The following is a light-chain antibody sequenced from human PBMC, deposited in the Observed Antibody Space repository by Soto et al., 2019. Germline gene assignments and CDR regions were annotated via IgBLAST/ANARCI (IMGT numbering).Light chain of an antibody. CDR3: QQYNSYSWT. V-gene: IGKV1-5*01. CDR1: QRITGW. CDR2: DAS. J-gene: IGKJ1*01. Sequence: DIQMTQSPSTLSASVGDGVTTTCRGSQRITGWLAWYQQKPVKVPQLLIYDASSLESGVPPRFSGSGSGTEFTLTISSLQPDDFAIYYCQQYNSYSWTFGQGTKVDI.